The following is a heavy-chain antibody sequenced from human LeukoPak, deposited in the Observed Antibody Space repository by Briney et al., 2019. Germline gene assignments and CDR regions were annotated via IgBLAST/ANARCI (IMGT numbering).Heavy chain of an antibody. V-gene: IGHV1-69*13. CDR1: GGTFSSYA. CDR2: IIPIFGTA. Sequence: SVTVSCTASGGTFSSYAISWVRQAPGQGLEWMGGIIPIFGTANYAQKFQGRVTITADESTSTAYMELSSLRSEDTAVYYCARARGYSYGVIDYWGQGTLVTVSS. D-gene: IGHD5-18*01. CDR3: ARARGYSYGVIDY. J-gene: IGHJ4*02.